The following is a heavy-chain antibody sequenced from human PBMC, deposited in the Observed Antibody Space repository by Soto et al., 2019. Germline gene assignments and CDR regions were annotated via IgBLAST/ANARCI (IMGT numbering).Heavy chain of an antibody. J-gene: IGHJ3*02. D-gene: IGHD2-21*02. V-gene: IGHV1-3*01. CDR3: AREMTATASDAFDI. Sequence: KFQGRVTITRDTSASTAYMELSSLRSEDTAVYYCAREMTATASDAFDIWGQGTMVTVSS.